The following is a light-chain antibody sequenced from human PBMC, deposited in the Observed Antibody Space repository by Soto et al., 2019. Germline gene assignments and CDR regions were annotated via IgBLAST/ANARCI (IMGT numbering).Light chain of an antibody. J-gene: IGKJ5*01. V-gene: IGKV1-9*01. CDR1: QGISSF. CDR3: QQRSNWPRIT. CDR2: AAS. Sequence: IQLTQSPSSLSASIGDRVTITCRASQGISSFLAWYQQKPGKAPKLLIYAASTLQSGIPSRFSGSGSGTDFTLTISSLQPEDFATYYCQQRSNWPRITFGQGTRLEIK.